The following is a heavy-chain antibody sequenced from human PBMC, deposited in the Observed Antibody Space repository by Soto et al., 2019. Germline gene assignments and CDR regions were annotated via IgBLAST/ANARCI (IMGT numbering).Heavy chain of an antibody. V-gene: IGHV4-30-4*01. J-gene: IGHJ5*02. CDR2: IYYSGST. CDR1: GGSISSGDYY. Sequence: TSETLSLTCTVSGGSISSGDYYWGWIRQPPGKGLEWIGYIYYSGSTYYNPSLKSRVTISVDTSKNQFSLKLSSVTAADTAVYYCARETQGLYNWFDPWGQGTLVTVSS. CDR3: ARETQGLYNWFDP.